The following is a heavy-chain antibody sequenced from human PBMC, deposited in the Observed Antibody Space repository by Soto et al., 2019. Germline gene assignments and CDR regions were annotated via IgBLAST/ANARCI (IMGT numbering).Heavy chain of an antibody. CDR3: ARLALRFHGAFDI. V-gene: IGHV4-34*01. J-gene: IGHJ3*02. CDR2: INHSGST. Sequence: QVQLQQWGAGLLKPSETLSLTCAVYGGSFSGYYWSWIRQPPGKGLEWIGEINHSGSTNYNPSLKSRAPRSVDTSKNQFSLKLSSVTAADTAVYYCARLALRFHGAFDIWGQGTMVTVSS. CDR1: GGSFSGYY. D-gene: IGHD2-8*01.